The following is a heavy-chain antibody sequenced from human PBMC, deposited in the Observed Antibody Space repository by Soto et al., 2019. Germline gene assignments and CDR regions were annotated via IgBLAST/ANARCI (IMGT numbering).Heavy chain of an antibody. CDR1: GYSFSAYG. D-gene: IGHD3-22*01. J-gene: IGHJ4*02. Sequence: QVQLVQSGPEVKMPGASVKVSCKTSGYSFSAYGLAWLRQAPGQRPEWMGWVSTNNANTNYAQKFQGRVTMTTDTSTTTTYMALRSLRSDDTAVYYCARELNTESSAYYTFAYWGQGTLVTVSS. CDR2: VSTNNANT. CDR3: ARELNTESSAYYTFAY. V-gene: IGHV1-18*01.